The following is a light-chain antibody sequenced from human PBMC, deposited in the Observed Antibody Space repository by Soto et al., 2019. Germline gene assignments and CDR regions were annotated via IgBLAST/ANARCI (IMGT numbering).Light chain of an antibody. CDR1: SSDVGGYKY. CDR2: DVS. V-gene: IGLV2-14*01. Sequence: QSALTQPASVSGSPGQSITISCTGTSSDVGGYKYVSWYQQHPGEAPKLMIYDVSNRPSGVSNRFSGYKSGNTASLTISGLQAEDEADYYCSSYTSSSTRVFGTGTKLTVL. J-gene: IGLJ1*01. CDR3: SSYTSSSTRV.